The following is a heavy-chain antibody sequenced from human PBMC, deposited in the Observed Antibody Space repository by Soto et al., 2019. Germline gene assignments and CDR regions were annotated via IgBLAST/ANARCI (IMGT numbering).Heavy chain of an antibody. V-gene: IGHV3-23*01. CDR3: AKDLDEMTTVTICDY. CDR2: ISGSGGST. D-gene: IGHD4-4*01. J-gene: IGHJ4*02. CDR1: GFTFSSYA. Sequence: EVQLLESGGGLVQPGGSLRLSCAASGFTFSSYAMSWVRQAPGKGLEWVSAISGSGGSTYYADSMKGRFTISRDNSKNTLYLQMNSLRAEDTAVYYCAKDLDEMTTVTICDYWGQGTLVTVSS.